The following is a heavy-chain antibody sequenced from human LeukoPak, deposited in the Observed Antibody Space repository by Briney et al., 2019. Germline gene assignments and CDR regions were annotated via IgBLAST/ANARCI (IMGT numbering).Heavy chain of an antibody. CDR1: GFTVSSNY. Sequence: GGSLRLSCAASGFTVSSNYMSWVRQAPGKGLEWVSVIYSGGSTYYADSVEGRFTISRDNSKNTLYLQMNSLRAEDTAVYYCAKAEAPPEYYYYMDVWGKGTTVTISS. V-gene: IGHV3-53*05. CDR3: AKAEAPPEYYYYMDV. CDR2: IYSGGST. J-gene: IGHJ6*03.